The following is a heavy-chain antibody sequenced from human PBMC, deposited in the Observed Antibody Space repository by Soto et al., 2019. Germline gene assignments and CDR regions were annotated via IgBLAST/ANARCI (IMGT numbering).Heavy chain of an antibody. CDR3: ARESDH. Sequence: GGSLRLSCAASGFTFSSYAMSWVRQAPGKGLEWVSTISGSGGGTYYADSMKGRSTISRDNSKNTLYLQMYSLRVEDTAVYYCARESDHWGQGTLVTVSS. V-gene: IGHV3-23*01. J-gene: IGHJ4*02. CDR1: GFTFSSYA. CDR2: ISGSGGGT.